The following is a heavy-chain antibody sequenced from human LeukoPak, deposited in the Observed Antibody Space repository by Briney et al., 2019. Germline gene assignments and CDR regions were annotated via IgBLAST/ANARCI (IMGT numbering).Heavy chain of an antibody. J-gene: IGHJ3*02. CDR3: ARDRWYYYDSTDYYHDAFDI. CDR2: ISFDGSNK. CDR1: GFTFSNAW. D-gene: IGHD3-22*01. V-gene: IGHV3-30*03. Sequence: GGSLRLSCAASGFTFSNAWMSWVRQAPGKGLEWVAVISFDGSNKYYADSVKGRFTTSRDNSKNTLYLQMNSLRAEDTAVYYCARDRWYYYDSTDYYHDAFDIWGQGTMVTVSS.